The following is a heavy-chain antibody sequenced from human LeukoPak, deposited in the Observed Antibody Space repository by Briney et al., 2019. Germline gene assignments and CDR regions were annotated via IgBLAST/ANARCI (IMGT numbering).Heavy chain of an antibody. Sequence: GGSLRLSCAASGFTVSSNYMSWARQAPGKGLEWVSIIYSDGSTYYADSVKARFTISRDNSKNTLYLQMTSLRAEDTAVYYCARQPGPVWYYFDYWGQGTLATVSS. J-gene: IGHJ4*02. CDR2: IYSDGST. V-gene: IGHV3-66*04. CDR3: ARQPGPVWYYFDY. D-gene: IGHD2-21*01. CDR1: GFTVSSNY.